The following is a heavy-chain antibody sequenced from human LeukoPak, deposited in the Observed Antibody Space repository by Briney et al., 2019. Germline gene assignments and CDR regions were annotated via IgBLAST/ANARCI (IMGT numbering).Heavy chain of an antibody. CDR3: AREYYDSSGYYDY. Sequence: GGSLRLSCAASGFTFSSYGMHWVRQAPGKGLEWVAVISYDGSNKYYADSVKGRFTISRDNSKNTLYLQMNSLRAEDTAVYYCAREYYDSSGYYDYWGQGTLVTVSS. CDR1: GFTFSSYG. V-gene: IGHV3-30*03. CDR2: ISYDGSNK. D-gene: IGHD3-22*01. J-gene: IGHJ4*02.